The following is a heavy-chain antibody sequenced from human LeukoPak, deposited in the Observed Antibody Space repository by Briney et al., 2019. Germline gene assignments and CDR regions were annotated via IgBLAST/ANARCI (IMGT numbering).Heavy chain of an antibody. Sequence: GESLQISCKGSGYSFTTYWIGWVRQLPGKGLEWMGIIYPGDSDTRYSPSFQGQVTISADKSISTAYLQWNSLKASDTAIYYCARYGRGVGTSRDWFDPWGQGTLVTVSS. J-gene: IGHJ5*02. V-gene: IGHV5-51*01. CDR1: GYSFTTYW. CDR3: ARYGRGVGTSRDWFDP. CDR2: IYPGDSDT. D-gene: IGHD3-10*02.